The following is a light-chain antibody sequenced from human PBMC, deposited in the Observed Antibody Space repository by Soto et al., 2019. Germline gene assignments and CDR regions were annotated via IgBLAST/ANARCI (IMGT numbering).Light chain of an antibody. CDR3: QQYNSYSQT. CDR2: DAS. CDR1: QSISSW. J-gene: IGKJ1*01. V-gene: IGKV1-5*01. Sequence: DIQMTQSPSTLSASVGDSVTITCRASQSISSWWAWYQQKPGKAPKLLIYDASSLESGVPSRFSGSGSGTEFTLTISSLQPDDFATYYCQQYNSYSQTFGQGTKVEI.